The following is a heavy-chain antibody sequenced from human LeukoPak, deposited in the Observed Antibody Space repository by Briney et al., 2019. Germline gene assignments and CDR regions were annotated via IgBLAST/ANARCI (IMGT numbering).Heavy chain of an antibody. Sequence: SEALSLTCTVSGGSISSHYWSWIRQPPGKGLEWIGYIYYSGSTNYNPSLKSRVTISVDTSKNQFSLKLSSVTAADTAVYYCASAGTEGYYFDYWGQGTLVTVSS. V-gene: IGHV4-59*11. CDR2: IYYSGST. D-gene: IGHD1-1*01. J-gene: IGHJ4*02. CDR1: GGSISSHY. CDR3: ASAGTEGYYFDY.